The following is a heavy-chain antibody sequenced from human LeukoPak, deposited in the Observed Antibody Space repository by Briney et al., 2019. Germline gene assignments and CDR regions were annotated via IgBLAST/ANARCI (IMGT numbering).Heavy chain of an antibody. CDR3: ARFSGNDAFDI. Sequence: GGSLRLSCAASGFTFSSYSMNWVRQAPGKGLEWVSSISSSSSYIYYADSVKGRFTISIDNAKNSLYLQMNSLRAEDTAVYYCARFSGNDAFDIWGQGTMVTVSS. CDR2: ISSSSSYI. CDR1: GFTFSSYS. D-gene: IGHD1-26*01. V-gene: IGHV3-21*01. J-gene: IGHJ3*02.